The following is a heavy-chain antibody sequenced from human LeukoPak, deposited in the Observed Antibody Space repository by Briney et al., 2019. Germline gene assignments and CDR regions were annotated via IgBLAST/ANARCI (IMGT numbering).Heavy chain of an antibody. CDR1: GGSISSYY. D-gene: IGHD1-26*01. CDR3: ARGIVGAKDPLGDAFDI. J-gene: IGHJ3*02. V-gene: IGHV4-4*07. Sequence: SETLSLTCTVSGGSISSYYWSWIRQPAGKGLEWIGRIYTSGSTNYNPSLKSRVTMSVDTSKNQFSLKPSSVTAADTAVYYCARGIVGAKDPLGDAFDIWGQGTMVTVSS. CDR2: IYTSGST.